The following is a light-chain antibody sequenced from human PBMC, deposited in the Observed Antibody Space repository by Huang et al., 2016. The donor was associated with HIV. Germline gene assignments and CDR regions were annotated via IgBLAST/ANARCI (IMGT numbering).Light chain of an antibody. V-gene: IGKV1-8*01. CDR3: QQYYSYPPGT. CDR1: QGISSY. CDR2: AAS. Sequence: AIRITQSPSSLSASTGDRVTITCRASQGISSYLAWYQQKPGKVPKLLIYAASTLQSGVPSRFSGSGSGTDFTLTISCLQSEDFATYYCQQYYSYPPGTFGQGTKVEIK. J-gene: IGKJ1*01.